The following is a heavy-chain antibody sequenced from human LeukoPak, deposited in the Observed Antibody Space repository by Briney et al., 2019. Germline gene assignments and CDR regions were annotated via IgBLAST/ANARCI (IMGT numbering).Heavy chain of an antibody. CDR2: INHSGST. CDR3: ARDWAARNPDDAFDI. D-gene: IGHD6-6*01. V-gene: IGHV4-34*01. Sequence: SETLSLTCAVYGGSFSGYYWSWIRQPPEKGLEWIGEINHSGSTNYNPSLKSRVTISVDTSKNQFSLKLSSVTAADTAVYYCARDWAARNPDDAFDIWGQGTMVTVSS. CDR1: GGSFSGYY. J-gene: IGHJ3*02.